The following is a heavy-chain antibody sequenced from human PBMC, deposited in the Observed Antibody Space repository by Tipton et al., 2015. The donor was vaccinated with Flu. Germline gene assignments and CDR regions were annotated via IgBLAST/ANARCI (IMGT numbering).Heavy chain of an antibody. Sequence: SLRLSCAASGFTFSSYAMSWVRQAPGKGLEWVSAISGSGGSTYYADSVKGRFTISRDNSKNTLYLQMNSLRAEDTAVYYCAKEGYSSSWGQGYYGMDVWGQGTTVTVSS. CDR1: GFTFSSYA. J-gene: IGHJ6*02. CDR3: AKEGYSSSWGQGYYGMDV. CDR2: ISGSGGST. V-gene: IGHV3-23*01. D-gene: IGHD6-13*01.